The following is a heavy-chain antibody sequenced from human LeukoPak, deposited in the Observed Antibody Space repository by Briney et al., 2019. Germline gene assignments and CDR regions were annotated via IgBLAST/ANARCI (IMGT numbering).Heavy chain of an antibody. Sequence: SETLSLTCTVSGVSISDYFWSWIRQPAGKGLEWIGRIYPSGSTNYNPSLKSRVTMSVDTSKNQFSLKLSSVTAADTAVYYCARDLVAATGRNWFDPWGQGTLVTVSS. D-gene: IGHD2-15*01. CDR2: IYPSGST. V-gene: IGHV4-4*07. CDR3: ARDLVAATGRNWFDP. CDR1: GVSISDYF. J-gene: IGHJ5*02.